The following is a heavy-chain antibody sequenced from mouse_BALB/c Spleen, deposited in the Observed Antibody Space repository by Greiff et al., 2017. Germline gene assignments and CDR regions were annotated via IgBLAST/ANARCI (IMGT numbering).Heavy chain of an antibody. Sequence: VKLVESGPGLVAPSQSLSITCTVSGFSLTSYGVHWVRQPPGKGLEWLGVIWAGGSTNYNSALMSRLSISKDNSKSQVFLKMNSLQTDDTAMYYCARDGGGPSDYAMDYWGQGTSVTVSS. J-gene: IGHJ4*01. D-gene: IGHD1-1*02. CDR2: IWAGGST. V-gene: IGHV2-9*02. CDR1: GFSLTSYG. CDR3: ARDGGGPSDYAMDY.